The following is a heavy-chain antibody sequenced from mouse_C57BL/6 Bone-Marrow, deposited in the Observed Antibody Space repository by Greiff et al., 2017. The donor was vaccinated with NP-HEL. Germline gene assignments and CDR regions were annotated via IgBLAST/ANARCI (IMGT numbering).Heavy chain of an antibody. CDR3: ERAGLYYYARDY. J-gene: IGHJ4*01. V-gene: IGHV1-82*01. Sequence: QVQLQQSGPELVKPGASVKISCKASGYAFSSSWLNWVKQRPGTGLEWIGRIYPGDGDTNYNGKFKGKATLTADKSSSTAYMQLSSLTSEYSAVYFCERAGLYYYARDYWGQGTSVTVSS. D-gene: IGHD3-3*01. CDR1: GYAFSSSW. CDR2: IYPGDGDT.